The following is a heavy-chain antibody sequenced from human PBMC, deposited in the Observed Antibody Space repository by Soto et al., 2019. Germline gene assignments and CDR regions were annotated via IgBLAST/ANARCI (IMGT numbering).Heavy chain of an antibody. J-gene: IGHJ6*02. V-gene: IGHV3-30-3*01. CDR2: ISYDGSNK. CDR3: ARDQYSSSWYGTFDYYYYYGMDV. Sequence: GGSLRLSCAASGFTFSSYAMHWVRQAPGKGLEWVAVISYDGSNKYYADSVKGRFTISRDNSKNTLYLQMNSLRAEDTAVYYCARDQYSSSWYGTFDYYYYYGMDVWGQGTTVTVSS. D-gene: IGHD6-13*01. CDR1: GFTFSSYA.